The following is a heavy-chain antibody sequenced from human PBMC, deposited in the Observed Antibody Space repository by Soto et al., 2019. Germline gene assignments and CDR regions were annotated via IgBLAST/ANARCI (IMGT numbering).Heavy chain of an antibody. D-gene: IGHD1-1*01. J-gene: IGHJ6*02. CDR1: GGSISSGGYS. CDR3: ARGNRFDYYYYGMDV. CDR2: IYHSGST. V-gene: IGHV4-30-2*01. Sequence: SETLSLTCAVSGGSISSGGYSWSWIRQPPGKGLEWIGYIYHSGSTYYNPSLKSRVTISVDRSKNQFSLKLSSVTAADTAVYYCARGNRFDYYYYGMDVWGQGTTVTVSS.